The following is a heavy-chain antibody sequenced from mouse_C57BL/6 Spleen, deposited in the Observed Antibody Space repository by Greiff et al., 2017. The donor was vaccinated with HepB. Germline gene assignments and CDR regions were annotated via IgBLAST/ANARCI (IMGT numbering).Heavy chain of an antibody. J-gene: IGHJ4*01. Sequence: DVMLVESGGDLVKPGGSLKLSCAASGFTFSSYGMSWVRQTPDKRLEWVATISSGGSYTYYPDSVKGRFTISRDNAKNTLYLQMSSLKSEDTAMYYCARLGDGYYPYYAMDYWGQGTSVTVSS. CDR2: ISSGGSYT. D-gene: IGHD2-3*01. CDR1: GFTFSSYG. V-gene: IGHV5-6*02. CDR3: ARLGDGYYPYYAMDY.